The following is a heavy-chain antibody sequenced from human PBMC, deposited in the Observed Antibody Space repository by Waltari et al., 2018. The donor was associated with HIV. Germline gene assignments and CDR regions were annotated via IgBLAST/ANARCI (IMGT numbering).Heavy chain of an antibody. CDR1: GYSFTSYW. V-gene: IGHV5-51*03. CDR2: IYPGDSDT. J-gene: IGHJ4*02. CDR3: ARLGSYGSGSRPFFFDY. D-gene: IGHD3-10*01. Sequence: VQLVQSGAEVKKPGESLKISCKGSGYSFTSYWIAWVRQMPVKGLEWMGIIYPGDSDTKYSPSFQGQVTISADKSITTAYLQWRSLEASDSAIYYCARLGSYGSGSRPFFFDYWGQGTLVTVSS.